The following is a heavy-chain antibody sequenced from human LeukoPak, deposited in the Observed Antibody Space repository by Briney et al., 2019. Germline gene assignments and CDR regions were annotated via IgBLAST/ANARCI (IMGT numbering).Heavy chain of an antibody. CDR3: ARDSSSSYSDAFDI. CDR2: IYHSGST. J-gene: IGHJ3*02. D-gene: IGHD6-13*01. CDR1: GYSISSGYY. V-gene: IGHV4-38-2*01. Sequence: PSDTLSLTCAVSGYSISSGYYWGWIRQPPGKGLEGIVSIYHSGSTYYNPSLKSRVTISVDTSKNPFSLKLSSVTAADAAVYYCARDSSSSYSDAFDIWGQGAMVTVSS.